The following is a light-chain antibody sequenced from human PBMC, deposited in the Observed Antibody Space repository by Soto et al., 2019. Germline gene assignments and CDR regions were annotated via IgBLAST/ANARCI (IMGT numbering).Light chain of an antibody. CDR2: AAS. Sequence: DIQMTQSPSSLSASVGDRVTITCRASQSIGINLNWYHQRPGKAPNRLIFAASSLQTGVPSRFSDSGSGTDFTLTISGLQPEDSAIYYCQQSYSTPLSFGGGTKVEIK. CDR3: QQSYSTPLS. J-gene: IGKJ4*01. V-gene: IGKV1-39*01. CDR1: QSIGIN.